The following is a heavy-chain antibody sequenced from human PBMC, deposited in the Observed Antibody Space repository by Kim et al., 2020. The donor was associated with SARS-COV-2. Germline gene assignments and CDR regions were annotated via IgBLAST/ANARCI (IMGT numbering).Heavy chain of an antibody. J-gene: IGHJ4*02. CDR1: GGSISSY. CDR2: IYYSGST. V-gene: IGHV4-59*01. D-gene: IGHD2-15*01. CDR3: ARGGPVVVPPPFDY. Sequence: SETLSLTCTVSGGSISSYWSWIRQPPGKGLEWIGNIYYSGSTNYNPSLKSRVTMSVDTSKNQFSLKLRSVTAADTAVYYCARGGPVVVPPPFDYWGQGTLVTVSS.